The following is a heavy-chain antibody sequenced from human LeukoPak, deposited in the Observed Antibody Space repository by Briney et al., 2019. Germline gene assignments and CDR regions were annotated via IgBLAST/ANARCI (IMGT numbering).Heavy chain of an antibody. Sequence: PSETLSLTCTVSGGSISSSSYYWGWIRQPPGKGLEWIGSILYSGITSYNPSLKSRVTMSVDTSKNQFSLKLSSVTAADTAVYYCASFGGNGFFAWGQGTLVTVSS. CDR3: ASFGGNGFFA. J-gene: IGHJ5*02. D-gene: IGHD4-23*01. CDR2: ILYSGIT. CDR1: GGSISSSSYY. V-gene: IGHV4-39*07.